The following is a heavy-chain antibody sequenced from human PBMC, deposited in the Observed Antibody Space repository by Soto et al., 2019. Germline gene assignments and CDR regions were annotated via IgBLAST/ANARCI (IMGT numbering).Heavy chain of an antibody. Sequence: QVQLQESGPGLVKPSQTLSLTCTVSGGSISSGGYYWSWIRQHPGKGLEWIGYIYYSGSTYYNPSLKSRVTIAVXTXENQFSLKLSSVTAADTAVYYCARTSYDSSGTAADPWGQGTLVTVSS. D-gene: IGHD3-22*01. V-gene: IGHV4-31*03. CDR1: GGSISSGGYY. CDR2: IYYSGST. J-gene: IGHJ5*02. CDR3: ARTSYDSSGTAADP.